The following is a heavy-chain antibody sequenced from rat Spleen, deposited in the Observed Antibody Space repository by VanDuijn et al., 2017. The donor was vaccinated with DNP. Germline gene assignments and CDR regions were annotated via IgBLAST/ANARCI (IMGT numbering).Heavy chain of an antibody. CDR2: ISYNGGTP. CDR1: GFTFSDYY. Sequence: EVLLVESDGGLVQPGRSLKLSCAVSGFTFSDYYMAWVRQAPAKGLEWVATISYNGGTPYYRDAVKGRFTISRDNAQSTLYRQMDSRRSEETATYCCARHRTIMPYYYAMDAWGQGASVTVSS. J-gene: IGHJ4*01. CDR3: ARHRTIMPYYYAMDA. D-gene: IGHD1-12*01. V-gene: IGHV5-7*01.